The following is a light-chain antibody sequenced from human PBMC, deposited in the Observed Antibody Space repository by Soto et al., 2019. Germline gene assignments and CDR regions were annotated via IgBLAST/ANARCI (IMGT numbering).Light chain of an antibody. CDR1: QTISSW. V-gene: IGKV1-5*03. J-gene: IGKJ1*01. CDR3: QHYNSYSEA. Sequence: DIQMTQSPSTLSGYVGDRVTITCRASQTISSWLAWYQQKPGKAPKLLIYKASTLKSGVPSRFSGSGSGTEFTLTISSLQTDDFATYYCQHYNSYSEAFGQGTKVELK. CDR2: KAS.